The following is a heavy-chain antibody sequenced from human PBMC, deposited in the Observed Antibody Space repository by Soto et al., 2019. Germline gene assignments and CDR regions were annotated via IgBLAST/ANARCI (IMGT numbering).Heavy chain of an antibody. J-gene: IGHJ4*02. CDR3: ARPLFVEYSRSWYFDY. V-gene: IGHV3-21*01. CDR1: GFTFIDYT. CDR2: ISSSSSYI. Sequence: GGSLRLSWAASGFTFIDYTMNWVRQAPGKGLEWVSSISSSSSYIYYAGSLKGRFTISRDNAKSSLYLQMHSLRAEDTAVYYCARPLFVEYSRSWYFDYWGQGALVTVPS. D-gene: IGHD6-6*01.